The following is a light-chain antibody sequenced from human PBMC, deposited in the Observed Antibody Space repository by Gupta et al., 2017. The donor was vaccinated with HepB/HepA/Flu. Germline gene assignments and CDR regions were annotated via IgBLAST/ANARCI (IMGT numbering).Light chain of an antibody. Sequence: QSVLPQPPSVSGTPGQRVTIYCSGSSSNIGSNTFNCYQQLPETAPKRHIYNTHQRPSGVTPRVFGSTSATSAAMAISALPSEEEEDYYCEAWDDSLDGYVVFGGGTKLTVL. V-gene: IGLV1-44*01. CDR1: SSNIGSNT. CDR2: NTH. J-gene: IGLJ2*01. CDR3: EAWDDSLDGYVV.